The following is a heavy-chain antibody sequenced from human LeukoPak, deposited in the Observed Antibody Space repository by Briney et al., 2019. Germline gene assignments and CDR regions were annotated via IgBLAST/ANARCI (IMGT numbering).Heavy chain of an antibody. Sequence: GGSLRLSCAASGFTFSSYAMNWVRQAPGKGLEWVSAFSGSGVSTYYADSVKGRFTISRDNSKNTLYLQMNSLRAEDTAVYYRAKDGVYGSDCCYYFDYWGQGTLVTVSS. CDR1: GFTFSSYA. D-gene: IGHD3-10*01. CDR3: AKDGVYGSDCCYYFDY. CDR2: FSGSGVST. V-gene: IGHV3-23*01. J-gene: IGHJ4*02.